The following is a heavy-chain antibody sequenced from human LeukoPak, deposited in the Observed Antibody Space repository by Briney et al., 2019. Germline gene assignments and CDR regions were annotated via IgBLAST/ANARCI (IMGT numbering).Heavy chain of an antibody. CDR3: ARGQGTVTTH. D-gene: IGHD4-17*01. Sequence: PSETLSLTCTVSGGSFSGYYCTWIRQPPGKGLEWIGEINHSGSANCNPSLKSRVTISLDTSKNQFSLKLSSVTAADTAVYYCARGQGTVTTHWGQGTLVTVSS. CDR1: GGSFSGYY. J-gene: IGHJ4*02. CDR2: INHSGSA. V-gene: IGHV4-34*01.